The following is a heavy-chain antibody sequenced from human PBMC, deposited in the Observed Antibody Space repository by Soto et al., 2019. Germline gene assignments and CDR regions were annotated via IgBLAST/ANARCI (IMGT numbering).Heavy chain of an antibody. J-gene: IGHJ5*02. Sequence: VQLVESGGGLVQPGGSRRLSCAASGFTFSGYEMTWVRQAPGKGLEWVSYISSSAGTKHYADSVKGRFTISRDNAKNSLYLQMNSLRVDDTAVYFCARISKAASAGMGFDPWGQGTLVTVSS. D-gene: IGHD6-13*01. CDR3: ARISKAASAGMGFDP. V-gene: IGHV3-48*03. CDR2: ISSSAGTK. CDR1: GFTFSGYE.